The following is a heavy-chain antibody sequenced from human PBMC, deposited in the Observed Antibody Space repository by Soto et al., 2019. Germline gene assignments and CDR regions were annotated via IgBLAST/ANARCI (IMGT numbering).Heavy chain of an antibody. D-gene: IGHD3-16*01. J-gene: IGHJ4*02. Sequence: PSETFARSFGVSNFSISSCYYWGWIRQSPWKVLEWLGTIYHTEHTYYNPSFKSRVTISLDTSDNQFSLRLSSVTAADTAFSYFARVMGEFSLPDALDFEFWGPGTLDNVSS. CDR2: IYHTEHT. CDR3: ARVMGEFSLPDALDFEF. CDR1: NFSISSCYY. V-gene: IGHV4-38-2*01.